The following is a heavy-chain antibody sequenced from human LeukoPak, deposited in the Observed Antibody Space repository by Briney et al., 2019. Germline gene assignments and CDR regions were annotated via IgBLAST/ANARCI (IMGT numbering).Heavy chain of an antibody. Sequence: GASVKVSCKASGYTFTSYDINWVRQATGQGLEWMGWMNPNSGNTGYAQKFQGRVTMTRNTSISTAYMELSSLRSEDTAVYYCARMSGELRYFDWLYYFDYWGHGTLVTVSS. CDR3: ARMSGELRYFDWLYYFDY. CDR1: GYTFTSYD. D-gene: IGHD3-9*01. V-gene: IGHV1-8*01. J-gene: IGHJ4*01. CDR2: MNPNSGNT.